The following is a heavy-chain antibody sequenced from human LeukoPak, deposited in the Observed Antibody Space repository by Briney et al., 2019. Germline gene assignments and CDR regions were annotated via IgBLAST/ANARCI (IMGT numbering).Heavy chain of an antibody. CDR2: INSDGSST. CDR1: VFTFNSYW. V-gene: IGHV3-74*01. CDR3: ARTNLVAEPFAY. Sequence: SGGPVRLPCAPSVFTFNSYWMPWVPQAPGKGVVGVSRINSDGSSTSYADCVKGRFTISRDNAKNTLYLQMNSLRAEDTAVYYCARTNLVAEPFAYWGQGTLVTVSS. J-gene: IGHJ4*02. D-gene: IGHD2-8*02.